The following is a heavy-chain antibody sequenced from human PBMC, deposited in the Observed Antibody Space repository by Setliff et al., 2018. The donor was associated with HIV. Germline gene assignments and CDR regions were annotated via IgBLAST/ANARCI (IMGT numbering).Heavy chain of an antibody. Sequence: PSETLSLTCAVYGGSFSGYYWGWVRQPPGKGLEWIGEINHSGSTNYNPSLKSRVTISVDTSKNQFSLKLSSVTAADTAVYYCARRPRIVGVRKNAFDIWGQGTMVTVSS. CDR2: INHSGST. V-gene: IGHV4-34*01. J-gene: IGHJ3*02. CDR1: GGSFSGYY. CDR3: ARRPRIVGVRKNAFDI. D-gene: IGHD1-26*01.